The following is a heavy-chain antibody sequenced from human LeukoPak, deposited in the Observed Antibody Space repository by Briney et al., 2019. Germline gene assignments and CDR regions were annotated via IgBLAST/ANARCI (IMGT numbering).Heavy chain of an antibody. CDR3: ARSSSYYSEAFDI. CDR1: GGAISSYY. J-gene: IGHJ3*02. V-gene: IGHV4-59*01. D-gene: IGHD6-13*01. Sequence: SETLSLTCTVSGGAISSYYWNWIRQSPGKGPEWIGYVYYSGRTTYNPSLKGRVTMTVDPSKIQFSLNLTSVTAADTAAYYCARSSSYYSEAFDIWGQGAMVTVSS. CDR2: VYYSGRT.